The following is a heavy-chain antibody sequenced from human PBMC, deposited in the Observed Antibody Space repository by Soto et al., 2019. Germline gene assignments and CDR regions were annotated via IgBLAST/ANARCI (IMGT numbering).Heavy chain of an antibody. CDR1: GGSISSSSYY. V-gene: IGHV4-39*01. D-gene: IGHD6-19*01. CDR2: IYYSGST. CDR3: ARHLVSNGGCYYYYMDV. J-gene: IGHJ6*03. Sequence: SETLSLTCTVSGGSISSSSYYWGWIRQPPGKGLEWIGSIYYSGSTYYNPSLKSRVTISVDTSKNQFSLKLSSVTAADTAVYYCARHLVSNGGCYYYYMDVWGKGTTVTVSS.